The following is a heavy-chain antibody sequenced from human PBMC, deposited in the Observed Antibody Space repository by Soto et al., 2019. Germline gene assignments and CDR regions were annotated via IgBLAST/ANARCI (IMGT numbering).Heavy chain of an antibody. CDR2: IWYDGSNK. V-gene: IGHV3-33*01. D-gene: IGHD3-3*01. Sequence: QVQLVESGGGVVQPGRSLRLSCAASGFTFSSYGMHWVRQAPGKGLEWVAVIWYDGSNKYYADSVKGRFTISRDNSKNTLYLQMNSLRAEDTAVYYCARAAYYDFWSGYPTFDYWGQGTLVTVSS. CDR1: GFTFSSYG. CDR3: ARAAYYDFWSGYPTFDY. J-gene: IGHJ4*02.